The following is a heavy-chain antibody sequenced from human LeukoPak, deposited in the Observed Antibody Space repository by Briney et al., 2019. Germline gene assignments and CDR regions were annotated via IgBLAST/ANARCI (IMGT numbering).Heavy chain of an antibody. CDR3: ARLDCYDFWSGEPNHYFDY. V-gene: IGHV5-51*01. CDR2: IYPGDSDT. CDR1: GYSFTSYW. D-gene: IGHD3-3*01. J-gene: IGHJ4*02. Sequence: GEPLKISCKGSGYSFTSYWIGWVRQMPGKGLEWMGIIYPGDSDTRYSPSFQGQVTISADKSISTAYLQWSSLKASDTAMYYCARLDCYDFWSGEPNHYFDYWGQGTLVTVSS.